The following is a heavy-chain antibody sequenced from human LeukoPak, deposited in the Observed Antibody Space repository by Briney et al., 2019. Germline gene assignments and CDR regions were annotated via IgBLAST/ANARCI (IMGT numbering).Heavy chain of an antibody. J-gene: IGHJ6*02. V-gene: IGHV3-20*01. CDR1: GFTFDDYG. CDR3: ARSSGNYYYYGMDV. Sequence: GGSLRLSCAASGFTFDDYGVSWVRQAPGKGREWVSGINWNGGSTGYADSVKGRFNISRDNAKNSLYLQLNSLRAEDTALYHCARSSGNYYYYGMDVWGQGTTVTVSS. CDR2: INWNGGST.